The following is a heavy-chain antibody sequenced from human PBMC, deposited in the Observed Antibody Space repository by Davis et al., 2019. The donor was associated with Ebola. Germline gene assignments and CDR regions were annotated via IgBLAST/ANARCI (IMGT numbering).Heavy chain of an antibody. J-gene: IGHJ4*02. V-gene: IGHV1-18*04. CDR2: ITTYNGNT. CDR1: RYTFTSYG. Sequence: AASVTVSCMPSRYTFTSYGISWVRQAPGQGLEWMGWITTYNGNTNYAQNLQGRVTMTTDTSTSTAYMELRSLRSDDTAVYYCARNYGSGSQVSGYWGQGTLVTVSS. D-gene: IGHD3-10*01. CDR3: ARNYGSGSQVSGY.